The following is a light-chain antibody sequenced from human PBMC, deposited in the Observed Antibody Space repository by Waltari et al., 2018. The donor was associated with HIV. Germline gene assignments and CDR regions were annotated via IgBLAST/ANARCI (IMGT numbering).Light chain of an antibody. Sequence: DIQLTQSPSFLSASVGNRVTITCRASQGISSYLAWYQQKPGKSPKLLIYAASTLQSRVPSRFSGSGSATDFTLTISSLQPEDFATYYCQQLNTYPRTFGQGTKLEIK. V-gene: IGKV1-9*01. CDR3: QQLNTYPRT. CDR2: AAS. CDR1: QGISSY. J-gene: IGKJ2*01.